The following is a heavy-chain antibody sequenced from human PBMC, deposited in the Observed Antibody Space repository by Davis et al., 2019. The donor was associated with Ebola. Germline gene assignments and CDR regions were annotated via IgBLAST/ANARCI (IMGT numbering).Heavy chain of an antibody. CDR1: GGFISSYY. CDR3: ARDSPLVAGHAFDI. Sequence: PSETLSLTCTVSGGFISSYYWSWIRQPPGKGLEWIGYIYYSGSTNYNPSLKSRVTISVDTSKNQFSLKLSSVTAADTAVYYCARDSPLVAGHAFDIWGQGTMVTVSS. CDR2: IYYSGST. D-gene: IGHD5-12*01. V-gene: IGHV4-59*01. J-gene: IGHJ3*02.